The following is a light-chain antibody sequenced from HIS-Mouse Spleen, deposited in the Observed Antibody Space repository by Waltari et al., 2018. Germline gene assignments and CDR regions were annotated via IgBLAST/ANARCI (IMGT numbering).Light chain of an antibody. Sequence: QSVLTQPPSASGTPGQRVTISCSGSSSNIGSNTVNWYQQLPGTAPKLLIYGNNQRPSGVPDRFSGSKSGTSASLAISGLQSEDEADYYCAAWDDSLNGVVFGGGTKLTV. J-gene: IGLJ2*01. CDR1: SSNIGSNT. V-gene: IGLV1-44*01. CDR2: GNN. CDR3: AAWDDSLNGVV.